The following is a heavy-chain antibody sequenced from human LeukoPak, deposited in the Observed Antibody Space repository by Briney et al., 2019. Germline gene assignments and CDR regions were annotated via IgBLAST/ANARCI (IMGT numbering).Heavy chain of an antibody. J-gene: IGHJ4*02. V-gene: IGHV3-11*04. CDR1: GFTFSNAW. CDR3: ARSGSSWYYFDY. Sequence: PGGSLRLSCAASGFTFSNAWMSWVRQAPGKGLEWVSYIGSGGTTIYYADSVKGRFTFSRDNAKNSLYLQMNSLRAEDTAVYYCARSGSSWYYFDYWGQGTLVTVSS. CDR2: IGSGGTTI. D-gene: IGHD6-13*01.